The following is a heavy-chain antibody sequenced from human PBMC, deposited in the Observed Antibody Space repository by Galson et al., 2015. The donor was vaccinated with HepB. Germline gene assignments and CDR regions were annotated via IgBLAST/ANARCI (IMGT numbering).Heavy chain of an antibody. CDR2: MNPNSGNT. V-gene: IGHV1-8*01. J-gene: IGHJ6*02. D-gene: IGHD6-6*01. Sequence: SVKVSCKASGYTFTSYDINWVRQATGQGLEWMGWMNPNSGNTGYAQKFQGRVTMTRNTPISTAYMELSSLRSEDTAVYYCARLRGTRPDSYYSGMDVWGQGTTVTVSS. CDR1: GYTFTSYD. CDR3: ARLRGTRPDSYYSGMDV.